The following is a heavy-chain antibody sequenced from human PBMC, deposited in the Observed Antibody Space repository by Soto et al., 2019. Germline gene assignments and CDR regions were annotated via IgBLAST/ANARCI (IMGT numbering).Heavy chain of an antibody. Sequence: QVHLVESGGGVVQPGRSLRLSCVASGFSFSDYSIHWVRQAPGKGLEWVGFISYDGDKKFLADSVKGRFNISRDNAKNTVYLQMTSLRPEDTAVFHCAVMAGLVVSDVYGLDVWGQGTTVTVSS. CDR1: GFSFSDYS. CDR3: AVMAGLVVSDVYGLDV. CDR2: ISYDGDKK. V-gene: IGHV3-30-3*01. D-gene: IGHD2-21*01. J-gene: IGHJ6*02.